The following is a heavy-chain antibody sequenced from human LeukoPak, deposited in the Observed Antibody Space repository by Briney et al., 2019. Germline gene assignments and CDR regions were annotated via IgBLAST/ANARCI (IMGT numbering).Heavy chain of an antibody. CDR3: ALMITFEGVFVGDY. CDR2: IIPIFGTA. Sequence: SVKVSCKASGGTFSSYAISWVRQAPGQGLEWMGGIIPIFGTANYAQKFQGRVTITADESTSTAYMELSSLRSEDTAVYYCALMITFEGVFVGDYWGQGTLVTVSS. D-gene: IGHD3-16*02. V-gene: IGHV1-69*01. CDR1: GGTFSSYA. J-gene: IGHJ4*02.